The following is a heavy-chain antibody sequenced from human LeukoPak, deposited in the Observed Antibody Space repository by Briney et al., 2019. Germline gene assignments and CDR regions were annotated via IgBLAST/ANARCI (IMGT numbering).Heavy chain of an antibody. J-gene: IGHJ4*02. V-gene: IGHV4-34*01. CDR1: GGSFSGYY. CDR2: INHSGST. D-gene: IGHD5-18*01. Sequence: SETLSLTCAVYGGSFSGYYWSWIRQSPGKGLEWIGEINHSGSTNYDQSLKGRVTISMDRSKNQFSLKLSSVTAADTAVYYCARVTGDSNGYKSPSLDYWGQGTLVTVSS. CDR3: ARVTGDSNGYKSPSLDY.